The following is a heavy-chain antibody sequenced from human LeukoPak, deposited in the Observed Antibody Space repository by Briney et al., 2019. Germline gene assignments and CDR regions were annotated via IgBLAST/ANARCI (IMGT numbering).Heavy chain of an antibody. CDR3: VRDRITVTNAEWFDP. D-gene: IGHD4-11*01. CDR2: IKQDGSEK. CDR1: GFTFSRYW. V-gene: IGHV3-7*01. J-gene: IGHJ5*02. Sequence: GGSLRLSCAASGFTFSRYWMSWVRQAPGKGLEWVANIKQDGSEKYYVDSVKGRFTISRDNAKNSLYLQTNSLRAEDTALYYCVRDRITVTNAEWFDPWGQGTLVTVSS.